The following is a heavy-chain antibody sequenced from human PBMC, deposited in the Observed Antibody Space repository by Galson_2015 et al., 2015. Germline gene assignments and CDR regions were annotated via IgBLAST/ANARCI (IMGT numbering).Heavy chain of an antibody. V-gene: IGHV1-69*01. J-gene: IGHJ6*03. CDR3: ARGSGNYYGSATHDYYYYMDV. D-gene: IGHD3-10*01. CDR2: IIPIFGTA. Sequence: QSGAEVKKPGESLKTSCKASGDTFSTYTISWVRQAPGQGLEWMGGIIPIFGTANYAQKFQGRVTITADESTSTAYMELSSLRSEDTAVFFCARGSGNYYGSATHDYYYYMDVWGKGTTVTVSS. CDR1: GDTFSTYT.